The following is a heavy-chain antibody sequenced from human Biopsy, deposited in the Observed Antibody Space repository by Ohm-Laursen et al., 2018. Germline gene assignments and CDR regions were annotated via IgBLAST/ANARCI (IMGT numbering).Heavy chain of an antibody. CDR3: ARDPGWGALDY. Sequence: SLRLSCSASGFAFSRSWMSWLRQTPGKGLGWAANINSDGTQKFYVDSVQGRFTISRNNTGNSVSLQMNSLRVDDTAVYFCARDPGWGALDYWGRGTLVTVSS. J-gene: IGHJ4*02. CDR2: INSDGTQK. V-gene: IGHV3-7*01. D-gene: IGHD3-10*01. CDR1: GFAFSRSW.